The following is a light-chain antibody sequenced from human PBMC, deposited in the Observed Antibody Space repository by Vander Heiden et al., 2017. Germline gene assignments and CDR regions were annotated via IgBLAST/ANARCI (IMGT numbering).Light chain of an antibody. CDR3: QQTYSTPPT. CDR1: QGISNY. V-gene: IGKV1-39*01. Sequence: DIQMTQAPSSLSASVGDGVTIPCRASQGISNYLNWYQQKPGKGPELLIYTASTLKSGVPSRFRGSGSGTDFTLSISSLQPTDFATYYCQQTYSTPPTFGQGTKVEIK. J-gene: IGKJ1*01. CDR2: TAS.